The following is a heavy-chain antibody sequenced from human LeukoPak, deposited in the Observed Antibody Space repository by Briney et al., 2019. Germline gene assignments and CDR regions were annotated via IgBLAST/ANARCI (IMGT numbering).Heavy chain of an antibody. CDR1: GGSISSYY. CDR2: IYYSGST. D-gene: IGHD3-10*01. CDR3: ARSGRGNSAGFDC. V-gene: IGHV4-59*01. Sequence: SETLSLTCTVSGGSISSYYWSWIRQPPGKGLEWIGYIYYSGSTNYNPSLKSRGTISVDTSNNQFSLKLASVTAADTAVYYCARSGRGNSAGFDCWGQGTLVTVSS. J-gene: IGHJ4*02.